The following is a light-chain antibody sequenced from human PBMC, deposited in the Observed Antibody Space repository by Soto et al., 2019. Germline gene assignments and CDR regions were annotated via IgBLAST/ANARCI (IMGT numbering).Light chain of an antibody. J-gene: IGLJ3*02. Sequence: QSVLTQPRSVSGSPGQSVTISCTGTSSDVGGYNYVSWYQQHPGKAPKLMIYEVSNRPSGVSNRFSGSKSGNTASLTISGLQAEDEADYYCSSYTSSSTLVFGGGTQLTVL. V-gene: IGLV2-14*01. CDR1: SSDVGGYNY. CDR2: EVS. CDR3: SSYTSSSTLV.